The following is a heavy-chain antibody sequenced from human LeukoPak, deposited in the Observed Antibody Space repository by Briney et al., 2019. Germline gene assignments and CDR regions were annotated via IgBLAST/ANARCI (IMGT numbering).Heavy chain of an antibody. CDR1: GFTFSIYW. Sequence: GGSLRLSCAASGFTFSIYWMHWVRQAPGEGLVWVSRINGDGRTATYADSVKGRFTISRDNAKNTLSLQMNSLRAEDTAVYYCARRSSWYDAFDIWGQGTMVTVSS. D-gene: IGHD6-13*01. CDR3: ARRSSWYDAFDI. V-gene: IGHV3-74*01. CDR2: INGDGRTA. J-gene: IGHJ3*02.